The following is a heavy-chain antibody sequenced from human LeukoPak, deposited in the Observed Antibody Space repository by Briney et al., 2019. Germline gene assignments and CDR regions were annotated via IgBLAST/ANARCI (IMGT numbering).Heavy chain of an antibody. Sequence: GGSLRLSCAASGFTFSSYGMHWVRQAPGKGLEWVAVISYDGSNKYYTDSVKGRFTISRDNSKSTLYLQMNSLRAEDTAVYYCAKDRGETGTFDYWGQGTLVTVSS. CDR1: GFTFSSYG. CDR2: ISYDGSNK. J-gene: IGHJ4*02. CDR3: AKDRGETGTFDY. V-gene: IGHV3-30*18. D-gene: IGHD1-7*01.